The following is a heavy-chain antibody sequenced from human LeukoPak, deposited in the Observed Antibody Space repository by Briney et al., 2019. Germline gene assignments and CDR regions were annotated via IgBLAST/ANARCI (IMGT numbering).Heavy chain of an antibody. CDR2: INHSGST. V-gene: IGHV4-34*01. CDR3: ARGLQLLLYYYMDV. J-gene: IGHJ6*03. D-gene: IGHD5-24*01. Sequence: PSETLSLTCAVSGGSFSGYYWSWIRQPPGKGLEWIGEINHSGSTNYNPSLKSRVTISVDTSKNQFSLKLSSVTAADTAVYYCARGLQLLLYYYMDVWGKGATVTVSS. CDR1: GGSFSGYY.